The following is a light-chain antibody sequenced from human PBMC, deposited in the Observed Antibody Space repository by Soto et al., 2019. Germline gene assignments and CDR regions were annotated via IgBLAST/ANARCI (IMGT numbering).Light chain of an antibody. J-gene: IGKJ4*01. CDR2: DAS. V-gene: IGKV3-11*01. Sequence: EIVLTQSPATLSLSPGDRATLSCRASQGISRFLAWYQQKPGQVPRLLIYDASSRAVGVPSRFSGSGSGTAVTLTISGLEPEDFAMYYCHQRAHWPLSFGGGTKIEIK. CDR1: QGISRF. CDR3: HQRAHWPLS.